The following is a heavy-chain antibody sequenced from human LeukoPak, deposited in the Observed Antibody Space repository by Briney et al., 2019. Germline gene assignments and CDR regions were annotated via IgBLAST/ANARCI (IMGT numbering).Heavy chain of an antibody. CDR3: AREAMYSYGNNFDY. Sequence: SETLSLTCTVSGGSVSSGSYYWGWIRQPPGKGLEWIGYIYYSGSTNYNPSLKSRVTISVDTSKNQFSLKLSSVTAADTAVYHCAREAMYSYGNNFDYWGQGTLVTVSS. V-gene: IGHV4-61*01. D-gene: IGHD5-18*01. CDR1: GGSVSSGSYY. J-gene: IGHJ4*02. CDR2: IYYSGST.